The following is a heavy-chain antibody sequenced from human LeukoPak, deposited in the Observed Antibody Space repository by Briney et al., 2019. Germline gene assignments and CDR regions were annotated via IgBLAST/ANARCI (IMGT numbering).Heavy chain of an antibody. CDR2: INPNSGGT. V-gene: IGHV1-2*02. CDR3: AARGLELSFGY. J-gene: IGHJ4*02. CDR1: AYTFTVYY. Sequence: ASVKLCCYASAYTFTVYYMHWVRQAPGQGLERMGWINPNSGGTNYAQKFQGRVTMTRDTSISTAYMELSRLRSDDTAVYYCAARGLELSFGYWGQGTLVTVSS. D-gene: IGHD1-26*01.